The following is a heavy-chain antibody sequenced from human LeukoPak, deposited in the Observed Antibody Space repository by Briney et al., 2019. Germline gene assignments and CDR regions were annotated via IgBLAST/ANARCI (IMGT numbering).Heavy chain of an antibody. V-gene: IGHV3-74*01. CDR3: ARVDCSSTSCYIWFDP. J-gene: IGHJ5*02. Sequence: PGGSLRLSCAASGFTFSSYWMHWLRQAPGKGLVWVSRVNRDGSSTNYADSVKGRFTISRDNAKNTVYLQMNSLRAEDTAVYYCARVDCSSTSCYIWFDPWGQGTLVTVSS. CDR1: GFTFSSYW. D-gene: IGHD2-2*02. CDR2: VNRDGSST.